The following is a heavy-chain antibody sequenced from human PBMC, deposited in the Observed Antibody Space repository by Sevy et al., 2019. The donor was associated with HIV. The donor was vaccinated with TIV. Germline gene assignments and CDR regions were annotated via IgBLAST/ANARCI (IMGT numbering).Heavy chain of an antibody. Sequence: WGSLRLSCAASGFTFSSYWMSWVRQAPGKGLEWVATIKQDGSEKYYVDSVKGRFTISRDNAKNSLYLQMNSLRAEDTAVYYCARDREGIVVVPAAADYWGQGTLVTVSS. J-gene: IGHJ4*02. V-gene: IGHV3-7*01. CDR1: GFTFSSYW. CDR3: ARDREGIVVVPAAADY. D-gene: IGHD2-2*01. CDR2: IKQDGSEK.